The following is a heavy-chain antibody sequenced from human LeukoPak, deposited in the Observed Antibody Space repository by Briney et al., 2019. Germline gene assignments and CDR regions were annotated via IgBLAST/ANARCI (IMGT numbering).Heavy chain of an antibody. V-gene: IGHV3-33*01. Sequence: GGSLRLSCAASGLTFRLYGMHWVRQAPGKGLEWVAVILNDGSNQYYADSVKGRFTVSRDNSKNTVFLQVNSLRADDTAVYYCARDEVNWGIDLWGQGTLVIVSS. CDR2: ILNDGSNQ. J-gene: IGHJ5*02. CDR1: GLTFRLYG. D-gene: IGHD7-27*01. CDR3: ARDEVNWGIDL.